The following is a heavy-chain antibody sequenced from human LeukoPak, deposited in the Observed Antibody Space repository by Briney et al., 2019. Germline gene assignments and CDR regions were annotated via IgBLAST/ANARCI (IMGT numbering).Heavy chain of an antibody. J-gene: IGHJ4*02. D-gene: IGHD1-26*01. CDR3: ASGPWELDS. Sequence: GGSLRLSCAASGFTLRSYEMNWVRQAPGKGLEWVSKISGSGGSIYYADSVKGRFTISRDNAKNSLFLQMNSLRAEDTALYHCASGPWELDSWGQGTLVIVSS. V-gene: IGHV3-48*03. CDR2: ISGSGGSI. CDR1: GFTLRSYE.